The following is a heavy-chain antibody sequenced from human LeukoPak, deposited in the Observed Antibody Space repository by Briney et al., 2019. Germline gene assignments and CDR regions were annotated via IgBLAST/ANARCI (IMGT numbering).Heavy chain of an antibody. D-gene: IGHD2-2*02. CDR3: ARDLGCSSTSCYSTKGGYYYYYMDV. J-gene: IGHJ6*03. CDR2: IIPIFGTA. V-gene: IGHV1-69*13. CDR1: GGTFSSYA. Sequence: ASVKVSCKASGGTFSSYAISWVRQAPGQGLEWMGGIIPIFGTANYAQKFQGRVTITADESTSTAYMELSSLRSEDTAVYYCARDLGCSSTSCYSTKGGYYYYYMDVWGKGTTVTVSS.